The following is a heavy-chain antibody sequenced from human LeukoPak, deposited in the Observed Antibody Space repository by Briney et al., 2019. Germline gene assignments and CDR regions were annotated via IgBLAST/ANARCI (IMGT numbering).Heavy chain of an antibody. Sequence: SVKVSCKASGGTFSSYAISWVRQAPGQGLEWMGGIIPIFGTANYAQKFQGRVTITTDESTSTAYMELSSLRSEDTAVYYCARDRAGSRWELLYWGQGTLVTVSS. CDR1: GGTFSSYA. J-gene: IGHJ4*02. D-gene: IGHD1-26*01. V-gene: IGHV1-69*05. CDR2: IIPIFGTA. CDR3: ARDRAGSRWELLY.